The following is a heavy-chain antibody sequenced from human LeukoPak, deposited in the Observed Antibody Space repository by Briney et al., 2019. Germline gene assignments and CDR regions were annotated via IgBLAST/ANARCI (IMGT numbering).Heavy chain of an antibody. CDR3: ASGGGNSGFIDY. Sequence: TSETLSLTCTVSSGSISSYYWSWIRQPPGKGLEWIGYIYYSGSTNYNPSLKSRVTISVDTSKNQFSLKLSSVTAADTAVYYCASGGGNSGFIDYWGQGTLVTVSS. V-gene: IGHV4-59*01. CDR2: IYYSGST. D-gene: IGHD4-23*01. J-gene: IGHJ4*02. CDR1: SGSISSYY.